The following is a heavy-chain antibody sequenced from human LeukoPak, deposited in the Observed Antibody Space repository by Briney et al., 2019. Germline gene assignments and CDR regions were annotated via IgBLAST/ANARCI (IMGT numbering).Heavy chain of an antibody. CDR3: ARDYYDSSGYYTFDY. CDR1: GFTFSSNY. V-gene: IGHV3-53*01. J-gene: IGHJ4*02. CDR2: IYSGGST. D-gene: IGHD3-22*01. Sequence: PGGXXRLSCAASGFTFSSNYMSWVRQAPGKGLEGVSVIYSGGSTYYSDSVKGRFTISRDNSKNTLYLQMNSLRAEDTAVYYCARDYYDSSGYYTFDYWGQGTLVTVSS.